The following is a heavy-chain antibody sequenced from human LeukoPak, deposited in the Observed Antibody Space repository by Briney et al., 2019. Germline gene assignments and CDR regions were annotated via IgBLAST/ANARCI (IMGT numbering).Heavy chain of an antibody. J-gene: IGHJ4*02. V-gene: IGHV3-30*02. CDR1: GFIFRNYG. D-gene: IGHD1-14*01. Sequence: GGSLRLSCAASGFIFRNYGMHWVRQAPGKGLEWVAFLRNDESEVFYADSVKGRFIISRDNSKNTLYLQMSSLRVEDTAVYYCVKDTGRGDFWGQGTQVTVSS. CDR2: LRNDESEV. CDR3: VKDTGRGDF.